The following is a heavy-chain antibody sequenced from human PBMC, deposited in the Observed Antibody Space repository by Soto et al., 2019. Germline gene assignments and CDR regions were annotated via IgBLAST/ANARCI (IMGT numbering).Heavy chain of an antibody. Sequence: SVKVSCKASGGTFSSYAISWVRQAPGQGLEWMGGIIPIFGTANYAQKFQGRVTITADESTSTAYVELSSLRSEDTAVYYCARDSNYDFWSGIHYYYGMDVWGQGTTVTVSS. V-gene: IGHV1-69*13. CDR2: IIPIFGTA. CDR3: ARDSNYDFWSGIHYYYGMDV. CDR1: GGTFSSYA. J-gene: IGHJ6*02. D-gene: IGHD3-3*01.